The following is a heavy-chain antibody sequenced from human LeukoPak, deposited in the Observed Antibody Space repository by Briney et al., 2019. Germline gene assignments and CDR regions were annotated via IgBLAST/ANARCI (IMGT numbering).Heavy chain of an antibody. J-gene: IGHJ4*02. Sequence: SETLSLTCAVDGGSFSVYYCSWIRQPPGKGLEWNGEINHSGSTNYNQYLKSRVTITIDTSKNQSYLKLSSVTAADTAVYYCARDRWLQSRRGNFDYWGQGTLVTVSS. CDR2: INHSGST. D-gene: IGHD5-24*01. CDR3: ARDRWLQSRRGNFDY. V-gene: IGHV4-34*01. CDR1: GGSFSVYY.